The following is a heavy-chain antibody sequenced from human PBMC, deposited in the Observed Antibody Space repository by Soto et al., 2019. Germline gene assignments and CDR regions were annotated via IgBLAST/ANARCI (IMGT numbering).Heavy chain of an antibody. V-gene: IGHV3-7*01. CDR3: AREGPATIVGAIDY. CDR1: GFTFSSYW. D-gene: IGHD1-26*01. J-gene: IGHJ4*02. Sequence: EVQLVESGGGLVQPGGSLRLSCAASGFTFSSYWMSWVRQAPGKGLEWVANIKQDGSGKYYVDSVKGRFTISRDNAKNSLYLQMNSLRAEDTAVYYCAREGPATIVGAIDYWGQGTLVTVSS. CDR2: IKQDGSGK.